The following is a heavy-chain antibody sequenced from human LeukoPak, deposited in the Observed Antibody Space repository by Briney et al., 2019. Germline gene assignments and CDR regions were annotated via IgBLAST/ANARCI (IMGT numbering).Heavy chain of an antibody. J-gene: IGHJ4*02. CDR1: GFTLSNYW. CDR2: ISVDGTNT. D-gene: IGHD3-22*01. CDR3: AKARGYYYDSSDYYFDY. Sequence: GGSLRLSCAASGFTLSNYWMHWVRQAPGKGLVWVSRISVDGTNTGYADSVKGRFSTSRDNSKNTLYLQMNSLRAEDTAVYYCAKARGYYYDSSDYYFDYWGQGTLVTVSS. V-gene: IGHV3-74*01.